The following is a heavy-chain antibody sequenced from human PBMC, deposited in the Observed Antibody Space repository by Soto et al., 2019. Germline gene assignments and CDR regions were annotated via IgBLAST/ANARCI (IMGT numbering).Heavy chain of an antibody. CDR2: ISGSGEST. CDR3: AQQRYCTTTSCYTPSFYYGIDA. D-gene: IGHD2-2*02. V-gene: IGHV3-23*01. Sequence: GGSLRLSCAASGFTFSNYAMTWGRQAPGKGLEWVSGISGSGESTYYADSVKGRFTISRDNSKNTLHLQMNSLRAEDTAVYYCAQQRYCTTTSCYTPSFYYGIDAWGQGTTVTVSS. J-gene: IGHJ6*02. CDR1: GFTFSNYA.